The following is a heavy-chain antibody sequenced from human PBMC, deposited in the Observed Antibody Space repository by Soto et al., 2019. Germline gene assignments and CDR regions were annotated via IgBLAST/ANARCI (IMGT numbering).Heavy chain of an antibody. D-gene: IGHD3-3*01. CDR1: GFTFSSYA. CDR3: ARDFLRFLEWSHAFDI. Sequence: GGSMRLSCAASGFTFSSYAMHWVRQAPGKGLEWVAVISYDGGNKYYADSVKGRFTISRDNSKNTLYLQMNSLRAEDTAVYYCARDFLRFLEWSHAFDIWGQGTMVTVSS. J-gene: IGHJ3*02. CDR2: ISYDGGNK. V-gene: IGHV3-30-3*01.